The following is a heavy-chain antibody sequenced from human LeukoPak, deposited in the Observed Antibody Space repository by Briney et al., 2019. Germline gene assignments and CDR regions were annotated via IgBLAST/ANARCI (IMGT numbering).Heavy chain of an antibody. CDR1: GGSISSGSYY. CDR3: ASTGIAAAGSVY. V-gene: IGHV4-61*02. J-gene: IGHJ4*02. Sequence: SETLSLTCTVSGGSISSGSYYWSWIRQPAGKGLEWIGRIYTSGSTNYNPSLKSRVTISVDTSKNQFSLKLSSVTAADTAVYYCASTGIAAAGSVYWGQGTLVTVSS. CDR2: IYTSGST. D-gene: IGHD6-13*01.